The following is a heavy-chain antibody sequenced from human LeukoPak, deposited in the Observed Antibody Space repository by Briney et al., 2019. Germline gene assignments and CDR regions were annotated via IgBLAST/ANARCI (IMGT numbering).Heavy chain of an antibody. D-gene: IGHD6-6*01. CDR1: GGSISSSSYY. CDR3: AREKASSSSSFDY. J-gene: IGHJ4*02. Sequence: SETLSLTCTVSGGSISSSSYYWGWIRQPPGKGLGWIGSIYYSGSTYYNPSLKSRVTISVDTSKNQFSLKLSSVTAADTAVYYCAREKASSSSSFDYWGQGTLVTVSS. V-gene: IGHV4-39*07. CDR2: IYYSGST.